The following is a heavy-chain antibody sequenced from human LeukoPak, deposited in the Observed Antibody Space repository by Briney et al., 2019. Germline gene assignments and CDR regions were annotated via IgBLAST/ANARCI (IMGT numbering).Heavy chain of an antibody. CDR3: ARKGYCSGGSCYLGWFDP. V-gene: IGHV5-51*01. D-gene: IGHD2-15*01. Sequence: GESLKISCKGSGYSFSSYWIDWVRQMPGKGLEWMWIIYPGDSDPRYSPSFQGKVTISADKFISTAYLQWSSLKASDTGVYYCARKGYCSGGSCYLGWFDPWGQGALVTVSS. CDR1: GYSFSSYW. CDR2: IYPGDSDP. J-gene: IGHJ5*02.